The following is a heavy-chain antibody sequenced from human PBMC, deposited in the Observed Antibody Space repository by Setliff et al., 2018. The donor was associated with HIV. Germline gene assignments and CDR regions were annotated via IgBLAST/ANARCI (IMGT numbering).Heavy chain of an antibody. Sequence: VKVSCKASGYTFTDYYMHWVQQAPGKGLEWMGRVDPEDGETIYAEKFQGRVTITADTSTDTAYMELSSLRSEDTAVYYCATGGIPAFFDYWGQGTLVTVS. J-gene: IGHJ4*02. CDR3: ATGGIPAFFDY. D-gene: IGHD2-15*01. V-gene: IGHV1-69-2*01. CDR1: GYTFTDYY. CDR2: VDPEDGET.